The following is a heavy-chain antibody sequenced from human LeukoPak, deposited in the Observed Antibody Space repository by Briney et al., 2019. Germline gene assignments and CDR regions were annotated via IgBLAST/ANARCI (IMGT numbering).Heavy chain of an antibody. Sequence: ASVKVSCKASGGTFSSYAISWVRQAPGQGLEWMGGIIPIFGTANYAQKFQGRVTITTDESTSTAYMELSSLRSEDTAVYYCARDAHSYYYDSSGIFDYWGQGTLVTVS. CDR2: IIPIFGTA. J-gene: IGHJ4*02. D-gene: IGHD3-22*01. CDR3: ARDAHSYYYDSSGIFDY. V-gene: IGHV1-69*05. CDR1: GGTFSSYA.